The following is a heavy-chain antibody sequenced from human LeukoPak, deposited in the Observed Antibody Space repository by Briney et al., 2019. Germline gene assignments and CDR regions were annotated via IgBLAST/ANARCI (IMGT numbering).Heavy chain of an antibody. CDR1: GGSISSYY. Sequence: SETLSLTCTVSGGSISSYYWSWIRQPAGKGLEWIGRIYTSGSTNYNPSLKSRVTMSVDTSKNQFSLKLSSVTAADTAVYYCASLPSGYYDSSAYAYYWGQGTLVTVSS. V-gene: IGHV4-4*07. J-gene: IGHJ4*02. CDR3: ASLPSGYYDSSAYAYY. CDR2: IYTSGST. D-gene: IGHD3-22*01.